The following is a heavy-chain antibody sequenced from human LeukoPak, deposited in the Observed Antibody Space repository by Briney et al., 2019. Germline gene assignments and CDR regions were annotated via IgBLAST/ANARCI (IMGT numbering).Heavy chain of an antibody. CDR1: VGSLSSSNYY. V-gene: IGHV4-39*01. Sequence: SGTLSLTCTVSVGSLSSSNYYWGWIRQPPGRGLEWIGNIYYSGSTYYKPSLKTRVTISVDTSKNQFSLKLTAVTAADTAVYYCARHASVDGNWPRPLDYWGQGSLVTVSS. J-gene: IGHJ4*02. CDR3: ARHASVDGNWPRPLDY. D-gene: IGHD6-19*01. CDR2: IYYSGST.